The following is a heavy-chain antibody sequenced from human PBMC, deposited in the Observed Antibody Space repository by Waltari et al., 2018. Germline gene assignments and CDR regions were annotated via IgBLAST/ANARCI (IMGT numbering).Heavy chain of an antibody. V-gene: IGHV3-21*01. J-gene: IGHJ4*02. CDR1: GFTFSSYS. CDR3: ARLPGPTDSSSVDY. CDR2: ISSSSSYI. D-gene: IGHD6-6*01. Sequence: EVQLVESGGGLVKPGGSLRLSCAASGFTFSSYSMNWVRQAPGKGREWVSSISSSSSYIYYADSVKGRFTISRDNAKNSLYLQMNSLRAEDTAVYYCARLPGPTDSSSVDYWGRGTLVTVSS.